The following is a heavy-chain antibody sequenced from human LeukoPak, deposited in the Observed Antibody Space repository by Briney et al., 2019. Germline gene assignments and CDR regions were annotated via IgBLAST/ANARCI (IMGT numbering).Heavy chain of an antibody. Sequence: PSETLSLTCTVSGGSISSSSYYWGWIRQPPGKGLEWIGEINHSGSTNYNPSLKSRVTISVDTSKNQFSLKLSSVTAADTAVYYCARVLSDWGSETIFLFDPWGQGTLVTVSS. D-gene: IGHD3-3*01. CDR1: GGSISSSSYY. CDR2: INHSGST. CDR3: ARVLSDWGSETIFLFDP. V-gene: IGHV4-39*07. J-gene: IGHJ5*02.